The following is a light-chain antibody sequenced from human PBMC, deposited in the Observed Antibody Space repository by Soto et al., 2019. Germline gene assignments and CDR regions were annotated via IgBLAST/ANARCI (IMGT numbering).Light chain of an antibody. CDR3: QQYNNWPRT. CDR1: QSVSSSY. J-gene: IGKJ1*01. V-gene: IGKV3-20*01. Sequence: EIVLTQSPGSLSLSPGERATLSCRASQSVSSSYLAWYQQKPGQAPSLLIYAASSRATGIPDRFSGSGSGTDFSLTISRLQSEDFAVYYCQQYNNWPRTFGQGTKVDIK. CDR2: AAS.